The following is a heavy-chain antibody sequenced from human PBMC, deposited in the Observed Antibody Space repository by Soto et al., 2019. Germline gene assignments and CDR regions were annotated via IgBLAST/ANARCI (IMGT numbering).Heavy chain of an antibody. D-gene: IGHD3-22*01. CDR2: TRNKASSYTT. CDR3: AREGSSSGPDYEY. Sequence: GGSLRLSCAASGFSFSDYYINWVRQAPGKGLEWVGRTRNKASSYTTDYAAFVKGRFTISRDDSKNLIYLQMNSLKTEDTAVYYCAREGSSSGPDYEYWGQGTLVTVSS. V-gene: IGHV3-72*01. J-gene: IGHJ4*02. CDR1: GFSFSDYY.